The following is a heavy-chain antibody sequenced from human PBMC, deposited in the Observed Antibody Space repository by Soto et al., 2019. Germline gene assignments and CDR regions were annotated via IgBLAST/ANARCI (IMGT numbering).Heavy chain of an antibody. CDR1: GFTFSTHA. Sequence: QVQLVESGGGVVQPGRSLRLSCAASGFTFSTHAMHWVRQAPGKGLEWVAVISYEGSTKYYADFVKGRFTISRDNSKNTLYLQMNSLRAEDTAVYYCAKQFTGWSYYFDYWGQGTLVTVSS. CDR3: AKQFTGWSYYFDY. V-gene: IGHV3-30-3*02. D-gene: IGHD6-19*01. J-gene: IGHJ4*02. CDR2: ISYEGSTK.